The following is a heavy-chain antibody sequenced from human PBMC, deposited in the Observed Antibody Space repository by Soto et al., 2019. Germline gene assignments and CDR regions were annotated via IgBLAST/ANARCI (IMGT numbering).Heavy chain of an antibody. CDR3: ARAGRYYAGDPDH. J-gene: IGHJ5*02. CDR1: GYTFTNYG. V-gene: IGHV1-18*01. Sequence: ASVKVSCKASGYTFTNYGITWVRQAPGQGLELVGWISAHNGDTNFAQKFRGRVTLTTDTSTTTAYMELRSLRSDDTAVYFCARAGRYYAGDPDHWGQVTLVTVSS. CDR2: ISAHNGDT. D-gene: IGHD3-22*01.